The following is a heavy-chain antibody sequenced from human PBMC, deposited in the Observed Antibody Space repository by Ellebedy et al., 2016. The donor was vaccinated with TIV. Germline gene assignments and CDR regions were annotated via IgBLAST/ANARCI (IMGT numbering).Heavy chain of an antibody. V-gene: IGHV4-4*07. CDR1: GGSISSYY. CDR2: IYTSGST. J-gene: IGHJ4*02. CDR3: GWDCSSTSCRGGY. D-gene: IGHD2-2*01. Sequence: MPGGSLRLSCTVSGGSISSYYWSWIRQPAGKGLEWIGRIYTSGSTNYNPSLKSRVTMSVDTSKNQFSLKLSSVTAADTAVYYCGWDCSSTSCRGGYWGRGTLVTVSS.